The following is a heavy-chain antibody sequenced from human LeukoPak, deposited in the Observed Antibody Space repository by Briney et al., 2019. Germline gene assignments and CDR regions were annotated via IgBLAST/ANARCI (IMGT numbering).Heavy chain of an antibody. Sequence: SQTLSLTCTVSGGSISSGGYYWSWIRQHPGKGLEWIGYIYYSGSTYYNPSLKSRVTISVDTSKNQFSLKLSSVTAADTAVYHCARVAAAGTSPFDYWGQGTLVTVSS. CDR3: ARVAAAGTSPFDY. V-gene: IGHV4-31*03. CDR1: GGSISSGGYY. CDR2: IYYSGST. D-gene: IGHD6-13*01. J-gene: IGHJ4*02.